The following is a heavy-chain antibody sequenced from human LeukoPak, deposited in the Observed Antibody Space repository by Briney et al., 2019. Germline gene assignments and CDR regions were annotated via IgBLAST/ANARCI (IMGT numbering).Heavy chain of an antibody. V-gene: IGHV4-59*12. CDR1: GGSISSYY. Sequence: SETLSLTCTVSGGSISSYYWSWIRQPPGKGLERIGYIYYSGSTNYNPSLKSRVTISVDTSKNQFSLELSSVTAADTAVYYCAREDRYCSGGSCYSWGQGTLVTVSS. D-gene: IGHD2-15*01. J-gene: IGHJ4*02. CDR2: IYYSGST. CDR3: AREDRYCSGGSCYS.